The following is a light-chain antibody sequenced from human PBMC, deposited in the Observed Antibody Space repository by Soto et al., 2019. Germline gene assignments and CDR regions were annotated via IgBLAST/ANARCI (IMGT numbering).Light chain of an antibody. J-gene: IGKJ1*01. CDR2: DAS. V-gene: IGKV1-5*01. CDR1: QSIGTW. CDR3: QQYENYWT. Sequence: DIQLTQSPSTVSASVGDRITITCRASQSIGTWLAWYQHRPGEGPKLLIHDASSLESGVPSRFSGSGSATEFSLTISSLQTEDFGIYYCQQYENYWTFGQGTKVDIK.